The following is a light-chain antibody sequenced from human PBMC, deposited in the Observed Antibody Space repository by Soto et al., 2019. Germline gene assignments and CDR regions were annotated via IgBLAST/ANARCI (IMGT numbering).Light chain of an antibody. CDR1: QTVSNNY. CDR2: GTS. V-gene: IGKV3-20*01. CDR3: QQYDSSPWT. J-gene: IGKJ1*01. Sequence: ETVLTQSPGSLSLSLGDRATLSCRASQTVSNNYLAWYQQKPGQAPRLLIYGTSNRATGIPDRFSGSGSGTDFTLTISRLEPEDFVIYYCQQYDSSPWTFGQGTKVDIK.